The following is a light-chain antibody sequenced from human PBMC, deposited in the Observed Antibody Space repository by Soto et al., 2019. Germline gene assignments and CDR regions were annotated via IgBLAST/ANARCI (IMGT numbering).Light chain of an antibody. CDR1: QSISSW. J-gene: IGKJ1*01. CDR3: QQYNSYST. Sequence: DVQMTQSPATLSAYERDRVTITCRASQSISSWLAWYQQKPGKAPKLLIYDASSLESGVPSRFSGSGSGTEFTLTISSLQPDDFATYYCQQYNSYSTFGQGTKVDIK. V-gene: IGKV1-5*01. CDR2: DAS.